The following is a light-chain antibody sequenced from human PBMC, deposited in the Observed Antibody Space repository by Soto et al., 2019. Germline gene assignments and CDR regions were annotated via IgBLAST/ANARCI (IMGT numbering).Light chain of an antibody. Sequence: DIQMTQSPSTLSGSVGDKVTITCQASQDINKYLNWYQQKPGKAPKLLIFDASNLETGVPSRFSGSGSGTDFAFTISSLQPEDFATYYCQQYDNLPLTFGGGTKVDIK. CDR2: DAS. V-gene: IGKV1-33*01. CDR3: QQYDNLPLT. CDR1: QDINKY. J-gene: IGKJ4*01.